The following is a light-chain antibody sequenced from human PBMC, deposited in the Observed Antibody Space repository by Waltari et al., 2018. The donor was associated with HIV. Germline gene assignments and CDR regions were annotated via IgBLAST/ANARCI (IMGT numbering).Light chain of an antibody. Sequence: VLTKQPPPSGTPGQRVTILCFERSSNYERNTQSGYKRLPGTAPKPLIYSNNQRPSGVPDRFSGAKSGTSASLAISGLQSEDEAEYYCAAWDDSLNGWVFGGGTKLTVL. CDR1: SSNYERNT. J-gene: IGLJ3*02. V-gene: IGLV1-44*01. CDR2: SNN. CDR3: AAWDDSLNGWV.